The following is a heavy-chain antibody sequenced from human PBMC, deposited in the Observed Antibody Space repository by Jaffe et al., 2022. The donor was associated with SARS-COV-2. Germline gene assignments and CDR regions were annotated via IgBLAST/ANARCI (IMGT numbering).Heavy chain of an antibody. CDR1: GFTFSSYS. D-gene: IGHD5-12*01. CDR2: ISSSSSYI. V-gene: IGHV3-21*01. Sequence: EVQLVESGGGLVKPGGSLRLSCAASGFTFSSYSMNWVRQAPGKGLEWVSSISSSSSYIYYADSVKGRFTISRDNAKNSLYLQMNSLRAEDTAVYYCARDFEIVAPEYYYYGMDVWGQGTTVTVSS. CDR3: ARDFEIVAPEYYYYGMDV. J-gene: IGHJ6*02.